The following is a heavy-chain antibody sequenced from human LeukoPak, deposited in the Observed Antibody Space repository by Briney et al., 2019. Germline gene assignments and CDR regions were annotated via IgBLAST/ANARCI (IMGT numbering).Heavy chain of an antibody. CDR1: GGTFSRYA. J-gene: IGHJ6*02. V-gene: IGHV1-69*13. CDR3: ARGSYCSSTSCYDAYGMDV. CDR2: IIPIFGTA. Sequence: ASVKVSCKASGGTFSRYAISWVRQAPGQGLEWMGGIIPIFGTANYAQKFQGRVTITADESTSTAYMELSSLRSEDTAVYYCARGSYCSSTSCYDAYGMDVWGQGTTVTVSS. D-gene: IGHD2-2*01.